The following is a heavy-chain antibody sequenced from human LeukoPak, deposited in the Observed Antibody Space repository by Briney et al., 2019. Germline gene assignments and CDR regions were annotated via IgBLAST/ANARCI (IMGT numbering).Heavy chain of an antibody. J-gene: IGHJ6*04. D-gene: IGHD3-10*01. V-gene: IGHV1-3*01. CDR1: GYAFTSYA. CDR2: INAGNGNT. Sequence: GASVKVSCKASGYAFTSYAMHWVRPAPGQRLEWMGWINAGNGNTKYSQKFQGTVTITRDTSASTAYMELSSLRSEDTAVYYCARDRQYYYGSGSYYNYYYGMDVWGKGTTVTVSS. CDR3: ARDRQYYYGSGSYYNYYYGMDV.